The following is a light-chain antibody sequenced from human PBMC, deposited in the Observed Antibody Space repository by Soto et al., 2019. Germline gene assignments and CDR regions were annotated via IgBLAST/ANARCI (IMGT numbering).Light chain of an antibody. CDR2: GAS. CDR1: QSVSGSY. Sequence: EIVLTQSPGTLSLSPGERATLSCRASQSVSGSYLAWYQQKPGQAPRLLICGASSRATGIPDRFSGSGSGTDFTLTISRLEPEDFAVYHCQQYGDSPLTFGGGTKVDIK. CDR3: QQYGDSPLT. V-gene: IGKV3-20*01. J-gene: IGKJ4*01.